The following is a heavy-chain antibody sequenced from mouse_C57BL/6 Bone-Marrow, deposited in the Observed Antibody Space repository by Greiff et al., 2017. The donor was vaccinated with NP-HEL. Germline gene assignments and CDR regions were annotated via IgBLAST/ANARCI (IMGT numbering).Heavy chain of an antibody. Sequence: EVKLVESEGGLVQPGSSMKLSCTASGFTFSDYYMAWVRQVPEKGLEWVANINYDGSSTYYLDSLKSRFIISRDNAKNILYLQMSSLKSEDTATYYCARGLLLRYWGQGTTLTVSS. CDR2: INYDGSST. J-gene: IGHJ2*01. V-gene: IGHV5-16*01. CDR1: GFTFSDYY. D-gene: IGHD1-1*01. CDR3: ARGLLLRY.